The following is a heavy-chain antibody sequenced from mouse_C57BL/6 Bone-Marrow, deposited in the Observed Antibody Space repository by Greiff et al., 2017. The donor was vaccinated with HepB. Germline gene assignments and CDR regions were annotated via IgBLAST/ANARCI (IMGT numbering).Heavy chain of an antibody. D-gene: IGHD2-5*01. V-gene: IGHV2-2*01. CDR2: IWSGGST. CDR1: GFSLTSYG. Sequence: VKLMESGPGLVQPSQSLSITCTVSGFSLTSYGVHWVRQSPGKGLEWLGVIWSGGSTDYNAAFISRLSISKDNSKSQVFFKMNSLQADDTAIYYCARSYYSNYRHYYAMDYWGQGTSVTVSS. J-gene: IGHJ4*01. CDR3: ARSYYSNYRHYYAMDY.